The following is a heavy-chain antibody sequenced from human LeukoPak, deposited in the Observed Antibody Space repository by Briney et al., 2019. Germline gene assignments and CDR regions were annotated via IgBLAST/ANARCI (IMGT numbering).Heavy chain of an antibody. J-gene: IGHJ4*02. CDR3: ARRTPVVGLFDC. V-gene: IGHV4-61*08. D-gene: IGHD6-19*01. Sequence: PSETLSLTCIVSGGPVNSVGYYWGWIRQPPGKGLEWIGYIFYSGSTYYNPSLQSRVTVSADTSKNQFSLKLSSVTAADTAVYFCARRTPVVGLFDCWGQGILVTVSS. CDR1: GGPVNSVGYY. CDR2: IFYSGST.